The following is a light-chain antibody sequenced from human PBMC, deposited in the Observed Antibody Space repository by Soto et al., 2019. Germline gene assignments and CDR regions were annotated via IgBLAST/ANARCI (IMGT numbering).Light chain of an antibody. CDR3: QQYDDRPPIT. CDR1: QSFGSK. Sequence: EIVMTQSPVTLSLSPGERATLSCRASQSFGSKLAWYQQIPGQPPRLLIYGAFTRATGIPARFSGSGSGTEFTLTISSLQSEDFAVYFCQQYDDRPPITFGQGTRLEIK. J-gene: IGKJ5*01. CDR2: GAF. V-gene: IGKV3-15*01.